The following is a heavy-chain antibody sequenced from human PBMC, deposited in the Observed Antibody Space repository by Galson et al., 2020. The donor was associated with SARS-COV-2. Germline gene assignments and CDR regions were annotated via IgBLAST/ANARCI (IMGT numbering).Heavy chain of an antibody. V-gene: IGHV3-20*04. J-gene: IGHJ4*02. CDR2: INGNGGRI. D-gene: IGHD1-26*01. Sequence: GESLKISCAASGFIFEDYGMSWVRQRPGKGLEWVSGINGNGGRIGYADSVKGRFTISRDNAKKSLYLQMNSLRAEDTALYYCARDLVGDVTAPFDHWGQGTLVTVSS. CDR1: GFIFEDYG. CDR3: ARDLVGDVTAPFDH.